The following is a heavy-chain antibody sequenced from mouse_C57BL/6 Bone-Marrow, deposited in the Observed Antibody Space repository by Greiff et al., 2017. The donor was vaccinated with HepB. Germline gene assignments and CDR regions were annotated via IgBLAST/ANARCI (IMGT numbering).Heavy chain of an antibody. Sequence: EVHLVESGGGLVKPGGSLKLSCAASGFTFSSYAMSWVRQTPEKRLEWVATISDGGSYTYYPDNVKGRFTISRDNAKNNLYLQMSHLKSEDTAMYYCARETVPSEDYFDYWGQGTTLTVSS. J-gene: IGHJ2*01. CDR3: ARETVPSEDYFDY. CDR2: ISDGGSYT. V-gene: IGHV5-4*01. CDR1: GFTFSSYA. D-gene: IGHD1-1*01.